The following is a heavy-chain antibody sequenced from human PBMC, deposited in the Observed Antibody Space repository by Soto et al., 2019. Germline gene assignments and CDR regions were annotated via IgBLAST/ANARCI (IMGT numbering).Heavy chain of an antibody. CDR3: TSSMGQLVPAAMPAYYYYGIDV. CDR1: GFTFSGSA. CDR2: IRSKANSYAT. D-gene: IGHD2-2*01. Sequence: GSLRLSCAASGFTFSGSAMHWVRQASGKWLAWVGRIRSKANSYATAYAASVKGRFTISRDDSKNTAYLQMNSLKTEDTAVYYCTSSMGQLVPAAMPAYYYYGIDVWGQGTTVTSP. V-gene: IGHV3-73*01. J-gene: IGHJ6*02.